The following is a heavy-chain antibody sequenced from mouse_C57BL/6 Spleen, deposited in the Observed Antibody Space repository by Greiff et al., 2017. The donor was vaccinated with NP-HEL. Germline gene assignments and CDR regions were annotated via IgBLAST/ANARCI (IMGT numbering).Heavy chain of an antibody. CDR1: GYSFTGYY. CDR3: ARLSVYVYFDY. V-gene: IGHV1-42*01. D-gene: IGHD3-2*02. Sequence: EVQLQESGPELVKPGASVKISCKASGYSFTGYYMNWVKQSPEKSLEWIGEINPSTGGTTYNQKFKAKATLTVDKSSSTAYMQLKSLTSEDSAVYYCARLSVYVYFDYWGQGTTLTVSS. CDR2: INPSTGGT. J-gene: IGHJ2*01.